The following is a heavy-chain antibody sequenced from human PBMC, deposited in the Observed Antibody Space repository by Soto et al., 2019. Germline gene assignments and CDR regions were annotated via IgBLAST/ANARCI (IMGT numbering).Heavy chain of an antibody. CDR2: ITPSGGST. V-gene: IGHV1-46*01. CDR1: GYTFTSYY. CDR3: ARPTSSSWYYFDY. J-gene: IGHJ4*02. Sequence: ASVKVSCKASGYTFTSYYMHWVRQAPGPGLEWMGIITPSGGSTSYAHKFQGRVTMTRDTSTSTVYMELSSLRSEDTAVYYCARPTSSSWYYFDYWGQRTLVTVSS. D-gene: IGHD6-13*01.